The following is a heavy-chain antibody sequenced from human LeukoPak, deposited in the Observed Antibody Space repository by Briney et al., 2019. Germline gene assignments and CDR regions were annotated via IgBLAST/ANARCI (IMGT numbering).Heavy chain of an antibody. CDR1: GGSISSSNW. CDR2: IYHSGST. V-gene: IGHV4-4*02. Sequence: SGTLSLTCAVSGGSISSSNWWSWVRQPPGKGLEWIGEIYHSGSTYYNPSLKSRVTISVDTSKNQFSLKLSSVTAADTAVYYCARAITMVRGVIIPDGMDVWGQGTTVTVSS. D-gene: IGHD3-10*01. CDR3: ARAITMVRGVIIPDGMDV. J-gene: IGHJ6*02.